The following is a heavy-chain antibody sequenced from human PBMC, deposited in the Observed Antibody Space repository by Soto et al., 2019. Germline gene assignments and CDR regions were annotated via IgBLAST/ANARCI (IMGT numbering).Heavy chain of an antibody. CDR3: ARGGFD. D-gene: IGHD3-16*01. CDR2: IFGADET. CDR1: GFSVTASN. V-gene: IGHV3-53*02. J-gene: IGHJ4*02. Sequence: EVQLVETGGALIQPGGSLRLSCAASGFSVTASNMNWVRQAPGKGLEWVSVIFGADETYYADSVRGRFTISRDNSKNTGYLQMDSLRTEDTALYYCARGGFDWGQGTLVTVSS.